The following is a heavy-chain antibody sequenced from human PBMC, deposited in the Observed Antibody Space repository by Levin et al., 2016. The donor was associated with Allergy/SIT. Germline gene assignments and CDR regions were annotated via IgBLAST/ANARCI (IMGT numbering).Heavy chain of an antibody. J-gene: IGHJ6*02. CDR3: ARPEETVEMATIHSNYYYGMDV. D-gene: IGHD5-24*01. Sequence: SVKVSCKASGGTFSSYAISWVRQAPGQGLEWMGRIIPILGIANYAQKFQGRVTITADKSTSTAYMELSSLRSEDTAVYYCARPEETVEMATIHSNYYYGMDVWGQGTTVTVSS. CDR1: GGTFSSYA. CDR2: IIPILGIA. V-gene: IGHV1-69*04.